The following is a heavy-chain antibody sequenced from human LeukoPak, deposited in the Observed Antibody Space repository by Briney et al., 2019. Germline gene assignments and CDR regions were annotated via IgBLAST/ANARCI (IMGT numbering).Heavy chain of an antibody. Sequence: SETLSLTCTVSGDSISSYYWSWVRQPAGKGLEWIGRIHPSGSTNYNPSLKSRITLSVDTSKNQFSLKLSSVTAADTAVYYCARGPPPDFDYWGRGTLVTVSS. CDR1: GDSISSYY. V-gene: IGHV4-4*07. J-gene: IGHJ4*02. CDR2: IHPSGST. CDR3: ARGPPPDFDY.